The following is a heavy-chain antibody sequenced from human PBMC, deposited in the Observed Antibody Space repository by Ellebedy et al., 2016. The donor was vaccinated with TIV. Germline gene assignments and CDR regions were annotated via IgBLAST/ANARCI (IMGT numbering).Heavy chain of an antibody. CDR2: INSGGPS. Sequence: PSETLSLTCSISGVSISSHFWSWVRHPAGKGLEWLGHINSGGPSQYYPSLRSRLTISVDTSKGQLSLRLRSVTAADTAVYYCARDGPLLFDSFDLWGPGTVVTVSS. J-gene: IGHJ3*01. V-gene: IGHV4-4*07. D-gene: IGHD3-9*01. CDR1: GVSISSHF. CDR3: ARDGPLLFDSFDL.